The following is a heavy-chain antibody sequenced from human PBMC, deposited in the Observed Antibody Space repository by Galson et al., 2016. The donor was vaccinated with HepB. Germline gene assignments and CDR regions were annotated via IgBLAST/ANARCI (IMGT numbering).Heavy chain of an antibody. CDR2: TYSRSRWHT. CDR1: GDSVSSKTVA. Sequence: CAISGDSVSSKTVAWNWIRQSPSRGLEWLGGTYSRSRWHTDYAPSMKSRITITPDTSKNQFSLQLNPVTPEDTAVYYCASFRDYYYGMDVWGQGTTVSVSS. CDR3: ASFRDYYYGMDV. V-gene: IGHV6-1*01. J-gene: IGHJ6*02.